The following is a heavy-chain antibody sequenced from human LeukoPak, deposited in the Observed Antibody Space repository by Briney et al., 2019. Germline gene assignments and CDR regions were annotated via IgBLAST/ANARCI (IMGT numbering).Heavy chain of an antibody. CDR1: GGSISSYY. V-gene: IGHV4-59*08. CDR2: IYYNGST. J-gene: IGHJ4*02. CDR3: ARHGFYSNYVDY. Sequence: PSETLSLTCTVSGGSISSYYWSWIRQPPGKGLEWVGYIYYNGSTNYNPSLKSRVTISVDTSKNQFSLKLSSVTAADTAVYYCARHGFYSNYVDYWGQGTLVTVSS. D-gene: IGHD4-11*01.